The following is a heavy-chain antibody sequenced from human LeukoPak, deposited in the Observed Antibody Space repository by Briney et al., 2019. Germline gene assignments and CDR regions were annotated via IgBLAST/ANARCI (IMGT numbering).Heavy chain of an antibody. CDR1: GGSISSSSYY. CDR2: IYYSGST. Sequence: PSETLSLTCTVSGGSISSSSYYWGWIRQPPGKGLEWIGSIYYSGSTYYNPSLKSRVTISVDTSKNQFSLKLSSVTAADPAVYYCARERTMVRGVFDYWGQGTLVTVSS. CDR3: ARERTMVRGVFDY. J-gene: IGHJ4*02. D-gene: IGHD3-10*01. V-gene: IGHV4-39*07.